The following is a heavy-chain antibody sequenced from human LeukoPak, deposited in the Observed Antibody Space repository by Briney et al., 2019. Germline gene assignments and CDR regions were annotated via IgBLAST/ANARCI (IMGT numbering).Heavy chain of an antibody. CDR1: GFTFSGHS. J-gene: IGHJ4*02. CDR3: ASLLNYYDSSGIDY. Sequence: GGSLRLSCAASGFTFSGHSMTWVRQAPGKGLEWVANINLDGSERFYVDFVKGRFTISRDNADNSMYLQMNSLRAEDTAVYYCASLLNYYDSSGIDYWGQGTLVTVSS. D-gene: IGHD3-22*01. V-gene: IGHV3-7*01. CDR2: INLDGSER.